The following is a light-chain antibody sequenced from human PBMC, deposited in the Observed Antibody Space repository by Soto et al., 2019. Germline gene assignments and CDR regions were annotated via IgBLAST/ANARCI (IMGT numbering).Light chain of an antibody. V-gene: IGKV1-33*01. CDR3: LHYNNVPFT. CDR1: QVITTH. CDR2: DTS. Sequence: DIQMTQSPSSLSASVGDRVTITCQASQVITTHLNWYQQKPGKAPKLLIYDTSNLETGVPSRFSGGGSGTDFSFTINSLQPEDIATYYCLHYNNVPFTFGQGTKLEI. J-gene: IGKJ2*01.